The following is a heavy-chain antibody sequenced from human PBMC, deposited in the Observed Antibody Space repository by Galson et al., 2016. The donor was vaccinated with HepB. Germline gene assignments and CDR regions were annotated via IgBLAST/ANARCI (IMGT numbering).Heavy chain of an antibody. V-gene: IGHV3-30-3*01. CDR3: VSGCIASSGPSGPADWFDP. CDR1: GFTFSTYA. CDR2: ISYDGNKK. J-gene: IGHJ5*02. Sequence: SLRLSCAASGFTFSTYAMHWVRQAPGKGLEWVAVISYDGNKKYYAASVNGRFTIARDNSENTLYLQMNSLRPEDTAVYYCVSGCIASSGPSGPADWFDPWGQGTLVTVSS. D-gene: IGHD6-13*01.